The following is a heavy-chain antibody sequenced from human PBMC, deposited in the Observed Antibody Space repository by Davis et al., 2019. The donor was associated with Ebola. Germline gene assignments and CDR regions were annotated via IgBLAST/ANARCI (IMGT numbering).Heavy chain of an antibody. CDR2: MNPNSGNT. J-gene: IGHJ6*02. V-gene: IGHV1-8*01. CDR1: GYTFTSYD. Sequence: ASVKVSCKASGYTFTSYDINWVRQATGQGLEWMGWMNPNSGNTGYAQKFQGRVTMTRNTSISTAYMELSSLRSEDTAVYYCARAQIDIVVVPAAIDYYYGMDVWGQGTTVTVSS. CDR3: ARAQIDIVVVPAAIDYYYGMDV. D-gene: IGHD2-2*02.